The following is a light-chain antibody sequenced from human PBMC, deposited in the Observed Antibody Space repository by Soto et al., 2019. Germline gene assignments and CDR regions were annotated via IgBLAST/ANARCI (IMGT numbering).Light chain of an antibody. CDR1: QSISSGY. CDR2: GAS. CDR3: QRYGRSPRT. Sequence: EIVLTQSPGTLSLSPGERATLFCRASQSISSGYLAWYQQKPGQAPSLLIYGASTRATGIPDRFSGSGSGTDFTLTISRLEPEDFGVYYCQRYGRSPRTVGQGTKLELK. V-gene: IGKV3-20*01. J-gene: IGKJ2*01.